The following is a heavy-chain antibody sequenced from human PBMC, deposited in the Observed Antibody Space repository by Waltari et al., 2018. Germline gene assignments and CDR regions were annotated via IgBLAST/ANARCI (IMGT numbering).Heavy chain of an antibody. CDR2: IYTSGST. CDR3: ARENVDIVATTTWEYYYGMDV. V-gene: IGHV4-61*09. J-gene: IGHJ6*02. CDR1: GGSISSGSYY. Sequence: QVQLQESGPGLVKPSQTLSLTCTVSGGSISSGSYYWSWIRPPAGKGLEWIGYIYTSGSTNYNPSLKSRVTISVDTSKNQFSLKLSSVTAADTAVYYCARENVDIVATTTWEYYYGMDVWGQGTTVTVSS. D-gene: IGHD5-12*01.